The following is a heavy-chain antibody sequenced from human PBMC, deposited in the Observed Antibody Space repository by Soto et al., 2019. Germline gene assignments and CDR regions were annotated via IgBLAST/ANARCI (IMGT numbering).Heavy chain of an antibody. D-gene: IGHD1-26*01. CDR1: GFTFSSYG. J-gene: IGHJ2*01. CDR2: ISYDGSNK. Sequence: QVQLVESGGGVVQPGRSLRLSCAASGFTFSSYGMHWVRQAPGKGLEWVAVISYDGSNKYYADSVKGRFTISRDNSKNTMSMKMNSLRAEDTAVYYCAQDAGSYYCYFDLWGRGTLVIASS. CDR3: AQDAGSYYCYFDL. V-gene: IGHV3-30*18.